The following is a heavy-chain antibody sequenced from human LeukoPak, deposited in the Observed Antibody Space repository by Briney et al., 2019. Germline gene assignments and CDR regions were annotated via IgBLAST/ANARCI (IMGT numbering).Heavy chain of an antibody. CDR3: ARVKASIAASDP. J-gene: IGHJ5*02. Sequence: ASVKVSCKASGYTFTSYDINWVRQATGQGLEWMGWMNPNSGNTSYAQKFQGRVTMTRNTSISTAYMELSSLRSEDTAVYYCARVKASIAASDPWGQGTLVTVSS. D-gene: IGHD6-6*01. CDR1: GYTFTSYD. CDR2: MNPNSGNT. V-gene: IGHV1-8*01.